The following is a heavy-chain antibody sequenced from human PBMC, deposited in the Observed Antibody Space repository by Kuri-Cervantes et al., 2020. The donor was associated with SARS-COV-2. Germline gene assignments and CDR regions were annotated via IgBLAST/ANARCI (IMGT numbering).Heavy chain of an antibody. Sequence: GSLRLSCTVSGGSISSSYWNWIRQPPGKGLEWIGSIYYSGSTYYNPSLKSRVTISVDTSKNQFSLKLSSVTAADTAVYYCARSVTKDFWSGVDIWGQGTMVTVSS. CDR2: IYYSGST. D-gene: IGHD3-3*01. J-gene: IGHJ3*02. CDR1: GGSISSSY. CDR3: ARSVTKDFWSGVDI. V-gene: IGHV4-59*04.